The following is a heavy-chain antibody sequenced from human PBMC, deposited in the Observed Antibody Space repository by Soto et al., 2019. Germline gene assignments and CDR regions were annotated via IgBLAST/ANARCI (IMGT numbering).Heavy chain of an antibody. Sequence: GGSLRLSCAASGFTFSSYAMSWVRQAPGKGLEWVSAISGSGGSTYYADSVKGRFTISRDNSKNTLYLQMNSLRAEDTAVYYCAKDRRGGYDSESHYYYGMDVWGQGTTVTVSS. J-gene: IGHJ6*02. V-gene: IGHV3-23*01. CDR1: GFTFSSYA. CDR2: ISGSGGST. CDR3: AKDRRGGYDSESHYYYGMDV. D-gene: IGHD5-12*01.